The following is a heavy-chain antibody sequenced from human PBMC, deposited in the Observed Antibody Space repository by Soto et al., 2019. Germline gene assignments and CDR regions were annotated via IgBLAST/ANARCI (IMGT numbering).Heavy chain of an antibody. D-gene: IGHD2-15*01. Sequence: ASVKISCKASGYAFTGYYMHWVRQAPGQGLEWMGWINPNSGGTNYAQKFQGRVTMTRDTSISTAYMEPSRLRSDDTAVYYCARDRTAATHQYYYGMEVWGQGTTVTVSS. CDR2: INPNSGGT. V-gene: IGHV1-2*02. J-gene: IGHJ6*02. CDR3: ARDRTAATHQYYYGMEV. CDR1: GYAFTGYY.